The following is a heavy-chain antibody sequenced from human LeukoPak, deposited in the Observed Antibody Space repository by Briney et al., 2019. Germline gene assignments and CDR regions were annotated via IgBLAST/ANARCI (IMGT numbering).Heavy chain of an antibody. J-gene: IGHJ4*02. CDR2: ISSRSDSI. V-gene: IGHV3-21*01. CDR1: GFTFSTYG. CDR3: ASGVQHCADGDCYSIY. D-gene: IGHD2-21*01. Sequence: PGGSLRCSGAASGFTFSTYGMNWVRQAPGKGLEWVSSISSRSDSIHYADALRGRFTVSRDNSKNSLFLQMNSVTAEDTAVYYCASGVQHCADGDCYSIYWGEGNPVTVSP.